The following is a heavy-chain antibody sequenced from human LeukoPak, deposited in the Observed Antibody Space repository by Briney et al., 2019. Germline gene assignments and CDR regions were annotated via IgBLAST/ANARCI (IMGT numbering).Heavy chain of an antibody. V-gene: IGHV3-74*01. CDR2: INSDGSST. CDR1: GFTFSSYW. J-gene: IGHJ3*02. D-gene: IGHD3-22*01. Sequence: GGSLRLSCAASGFTFSSYWMHWVRQAPGKGLVWVSRINSDGSSTSYADSVKGRFTISRDNAKNALYLQMNSLRAEDTAVYYCARDRYYYDSSGRPGAFDIWGQGTMVTVSS. CDR3: ARDRYYYDSSGRPGAFDI.